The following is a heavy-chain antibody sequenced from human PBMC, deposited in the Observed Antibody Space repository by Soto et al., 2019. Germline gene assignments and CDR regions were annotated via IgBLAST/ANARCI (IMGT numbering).Heavy chain of an antibody. D-gene: IGHD3-9*01. CDR3: ARDREPDGIWTFDS. Sequence: GGSLRLSCATSGFTLAKYTMGWVRQTPRKGLEWVAESYSSGGTEYADSVKGRFTISRDNSKNTLFLQMKNLRVEDTALYYCARDREPDGIWTFDSWGQGTLVTVSS. CDR1: GFTLAKYT. J-gene: IGHJ4*02. CDR2: SYSSGGT. V-gene: IGHV3-23*01.